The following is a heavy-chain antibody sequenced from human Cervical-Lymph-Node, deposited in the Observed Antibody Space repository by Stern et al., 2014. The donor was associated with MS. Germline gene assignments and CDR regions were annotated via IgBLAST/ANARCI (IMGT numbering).Heavy chain of an antibody. V-gene: IGHV1-69*01. Sequence: QVQLVQSGGEVKTPGSSVKVSCMASGGSFNNHAGSWVRQAPGQGLAWMGGIIPIFGAPDYAQKFQGRVTITADESTSTVYMEFSSLRSEDTAMYYCAKGRGSYWFFDLWGRGTLVIVSS. CDR2: IIPIFGAP. J-gene: IGHJ2*01. CDR1: GGSFNNHA. D-gene: IGHD1-26*01. CDR3: AKGRGSYWFFDL.